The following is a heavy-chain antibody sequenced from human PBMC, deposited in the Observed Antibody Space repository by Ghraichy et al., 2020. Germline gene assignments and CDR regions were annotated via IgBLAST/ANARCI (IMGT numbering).Heavy chain of an antibody. CDR2: INHSGST. CDR3: ARCVAARLGWFDP. CDR1: GGSFSGYY. Sequence: SETLSLTCAVYGGSFSGYYWSWIRQPPGKGLEWIGEINHSGSTNYNPSLKSRVTISVDTSKNQFSLKLSSVTAADTAVYYCARCVAARLGWFDPWGQGTLVTVSS. V-gene: IGHV4-34*01. J-gene: IGHJ5*02. D-gene: IGHD6-6*01.